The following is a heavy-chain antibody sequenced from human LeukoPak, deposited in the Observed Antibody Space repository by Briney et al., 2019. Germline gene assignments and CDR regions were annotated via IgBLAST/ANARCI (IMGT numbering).Heavy chain of an antibody. V-gene: IGHV3-23*01. D-gene: IGHD3-3*01. Sequence: GGSLRLSCAASGFTFSSYAMSWVRQAPGKGLEWVSAISGSGGSTYYADSVKGRFTISRDNSKNTLYLQMNSLRAEDTAVYYCAKAFGVLRIFGVEDRVTGWFDPWGQGTLVTVSS. CDR3: AKAFGVLRIFGVEDRVTGWFDP. CDR2: ISGSGGST. J-gene: IGHJ5*02. CDR1: GFTFSSYA.